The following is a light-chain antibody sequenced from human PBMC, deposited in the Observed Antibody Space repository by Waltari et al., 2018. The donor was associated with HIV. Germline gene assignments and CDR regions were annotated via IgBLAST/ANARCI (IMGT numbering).Light chain of an antibody. J-gene: IGLJ3*02. V-gene: IGLV8-61*01. CDR3: VLYMGTGIWV. Sequence: QTVVTQEPSFSVSPGGTVTLNCGLSAGSVSTSYYPSWYQQTPGQAPRTLIHRTLTRSSGVPDRFSGSILGNKAALTITGAQEDDESDYYCVLYMGTGIWVFGGGTKLTVL. CDR2: RTL. CDR1: AGSVSTSYY.